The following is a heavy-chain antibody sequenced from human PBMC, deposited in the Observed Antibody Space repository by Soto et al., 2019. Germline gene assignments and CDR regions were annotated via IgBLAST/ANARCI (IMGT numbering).Heavy chain of an antibody. CDR1: GYTFTSYD. Sequence: QVQLVQSGAEVKKPGASVKVSCKASGYTFTSYDINWVRQATGQGLEWMGWMNPNSGNTGYAQKFQGRVTMSRNTSISTAYMELSSLRSEDTAVYYCARSTRYCSGGSCKGAPGYWGQGTLVTVSS. J-gene: IGHJ4*02. CDR2: MNPNSGNT. CDR3: ARSTRYCSGGSCKGAPGY. D-gene: IGHD2-15*01. V-gene: IGHV1-8*01.